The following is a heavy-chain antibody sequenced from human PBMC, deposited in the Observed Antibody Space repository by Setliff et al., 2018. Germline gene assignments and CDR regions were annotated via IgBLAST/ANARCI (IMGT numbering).Heavy chain of an antibody. CDR1: GYTFTSHY. CDR3: ARDVFPYHYEGAFDI. J-gene: IGHJ3*02. D-gene: IGHD3-22*01. CDR2: INPSSGRT. Sequence: GASVKVSCKASGYTFTSHYMHWVRQAPGLGLEWMGTINPSSGRTSYAQKFQGRVTMTRDTSTSTVYRDMSSLRSEGTAVYYCARDVFPYHYEGAFDIWGQGTMGTVS. V-gene: IGHV1-46*01.